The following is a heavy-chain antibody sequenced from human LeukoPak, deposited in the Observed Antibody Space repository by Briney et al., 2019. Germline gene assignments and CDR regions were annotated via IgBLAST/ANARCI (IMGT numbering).Heavy chain of an antibody. CDR1: GFTFSSYW. D-gene: IGHD6-19*01. CDR3: ARVGGAVAGNFDY. J-gene: IGHJ4*02. Sequence: GGSLRLSSAASGFTFSSYWMSWVRQAPGKGLEWVANIKQDGSEKYYVDSVKGRFTISRDNAKNSLYLQMNSLRAEDTAVYYCARVGGAVAGNFDYWGQGTLVTVSS. V-gene: IGHV3-7*01. CDR2: IKQDGSEK.